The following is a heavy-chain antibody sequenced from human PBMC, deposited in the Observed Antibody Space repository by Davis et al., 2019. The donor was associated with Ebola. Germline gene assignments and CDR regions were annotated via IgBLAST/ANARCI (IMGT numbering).Heavy chain of an antibody. J-gene: IGHJ5*02. Sequence: MPSETLSLTCAVYGGSFSGYYWSWIRQPQGKGLEWIGEINHSGSTNYNPSLKSRVTISVDTSKDQFSLKLSSVTAADTAVYYCARPANYYDSSGYYNWFDPWGQGTLVTVSS. CDR1: GGSFSGYY. CDR2: INHSGST. D-gene: IGHD3-22*01. V-gene: IGHV4-34*01. CDR3: ARPANYYDSSGYYNWFDP.